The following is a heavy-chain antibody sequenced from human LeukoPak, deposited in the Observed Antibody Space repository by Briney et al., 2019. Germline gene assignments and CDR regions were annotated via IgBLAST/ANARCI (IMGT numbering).Heavy chain of an antibody. Sequence: PGGSLRLSCAASGFTFSSYSMNWVRQAPGKGLEWVSSISSSSSYIYYADSVKGRFTISRDNAKNSLHLQMNSLRAEDTAVYYCARDPAAAETNYYMDVWGKGTTVTVSS. CDR1: GFTFSSYS. CDR2: ISSSSSYI. D-gene: IGHD6-13*01. J-gene: IGHJ6*03. CDR3: ARDPAAAETNYYMDV. V-gene: IGHV3-21*01.